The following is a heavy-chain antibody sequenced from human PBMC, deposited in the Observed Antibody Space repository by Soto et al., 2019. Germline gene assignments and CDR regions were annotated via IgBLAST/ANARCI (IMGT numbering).Heavy chain of an antibody. Sequence: GGSLGLSCAASGFTFSSYAMSWVRQAPGKGLEWVSAISGSGGSTYYADSVKGRFTISRDNSKNTLYLQMNSLRAEDTAVYYCVHSHGNCGGDCLTLDYWGQGTLVTVSS. CDR3: VHSHGNCGGDCLTLDY. D-gene: IGHD2-21*02. J-gene: IGHJ4*02. V-gene: IGHV3-23*01. CDR2: ISGSGGST. CDR1: GFTFSSYA.